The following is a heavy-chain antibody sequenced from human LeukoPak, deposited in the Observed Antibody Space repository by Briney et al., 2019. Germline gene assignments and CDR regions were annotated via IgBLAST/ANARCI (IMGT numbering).Heavy chain of an antibody. J-gene: IGHJ4*02. D-gene: IGHD3-22*01. CDR3: AKDGEYYDSSGQLDY. V-gene: IGHV3-30*18. CDR1: GFTFSSYG. Sequence: GRSLRLSCAASGFTFSSYGMHWVRQAPGKGLEWVAVISYDGSNKYYADSVKGRFTISRDNPKNTLYLQMNSLRAEDTAVYYCAKDGEYYDSSGQLDYWGQGTLVTVSS. CDR2: ISYDGSNK.